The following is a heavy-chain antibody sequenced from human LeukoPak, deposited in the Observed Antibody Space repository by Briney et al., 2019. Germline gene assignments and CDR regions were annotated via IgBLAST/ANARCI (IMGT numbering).Heavy chain of an antibody. J-gene: IGHJ4*02. CDR2: ISGSGGST. Sequence: GGSLRLSCAASGLTFSSYAMSWVRQAPGKGLEWVSAISGSGGSTYYADSVKGRFTISRDNSKNTLYLQMNSLRAEDTAVYYCAKDQYYYDSSGYTHTTPFDYWGQGTLVTVSS. V-gene: IGHV3-23*01. CDR3: AKDQYYYDSSGYTHTTPFDY. D-gene: IGHD3-22*01. CDR1: GLTFSSYA.